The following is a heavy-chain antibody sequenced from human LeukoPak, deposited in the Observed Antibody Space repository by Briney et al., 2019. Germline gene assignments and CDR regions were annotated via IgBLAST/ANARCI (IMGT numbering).Heavy chain of an antibody. D-gene: IGHD4-23*01. V-gene: IGHV4-34*01. CDR2: INHSGST. J-gene: IGHJ4*02. CDR1: GGSFSGYY. Sequence: SETLSLTCAVYGGSFSGYYWSWIRQPPGKGLEWIGEINHSGSTNYNPSLKSRATISVDTSKNQFSLKLSSVTAADTAVYYCARGIYGGNSFLDYWGQGTLVTVSS. CDR3: ARGIYGGNSFLDY.